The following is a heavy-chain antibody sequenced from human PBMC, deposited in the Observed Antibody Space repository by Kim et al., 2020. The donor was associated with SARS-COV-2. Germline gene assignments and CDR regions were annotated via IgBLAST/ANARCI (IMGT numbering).Heavy chain of an antibody. J-gene: IGHJ2*01. CDR2: IYYSGST. CDR1: GGSISSGGYY. V-gene: IGHV4-31*03. CDR3: ARGPTRITMIVVVTHWYFAL. D-gene: IGHD3-22*01. Sequence: SETLSLTCTVSGGSISSGGYYWSWIRQHPGKGLEWIGYIYYSGSTYYNPSLKSRVTISVDTSKNQFSLKLSSVTAADTAVYYCARGPTRITMIVVVTHWYFALWGRGTLVTVSS.